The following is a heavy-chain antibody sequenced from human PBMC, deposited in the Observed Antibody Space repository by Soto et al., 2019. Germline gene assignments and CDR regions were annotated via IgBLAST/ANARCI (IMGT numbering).Heavy chain of an antibody. CDR2: ISGSGGST. J-gene: IGHJ3*02. D-gene: IGHD3-22*01. V-gene: IGHV3-23*01. CDR1: GFTFSSYA. CDR3: AKGHYYDSSGYYYDDAFDI. Sequence: PGGSLRLSCAASGFTFSSYAMSWVRQAPGKGLEWVSAISGSGGSTYYADSVKGRFTISRDNSKNTLYLQMNSLRAEDTAVYYCAKGHYYDSSGYYYDDAFDIWGQGTMVTVSS.